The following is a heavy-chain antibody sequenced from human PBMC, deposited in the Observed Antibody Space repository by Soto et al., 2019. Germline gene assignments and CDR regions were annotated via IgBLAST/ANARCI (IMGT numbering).Heavy chain of an antibody. J-gene: IGHJ4*02. CDR3: AREKPYSSSWYHDY. V-gene: IGHV4-34*01. CDR2: INHSVST. Sequence: SETLSLTCAVYGGSFSGYYWSWIRQPPGKGLEWIGEINHSVSTNYNPSLKSRVTISVDTSKNQFSLKLSSVTAADTAVYYCAREKPYSSSWYHDYWGQGTLVTAPQ. CDR1: GGSFSGYY. D-gene: IGHD6-13*01.